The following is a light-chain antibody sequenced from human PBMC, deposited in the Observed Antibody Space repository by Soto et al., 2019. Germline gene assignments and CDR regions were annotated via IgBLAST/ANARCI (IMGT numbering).Light chain of an antibody. CDR3: ETWDSKTQV. CDR1: SGQSSYI. J-gene: IGLJ3*02. V-gene: IGLV4-60*03. Sequence: QAVLTQSSSASASLGSSVKLTCTLSSGQSSYIIAWHQQQPGKAPRFLMKLEASGTYNKGSGVPDRFSGSSAGADRYLIVSSLQSEDEADYYCETWDSKTQVFGGGTKLTVL. CDR2: LEASGTY.